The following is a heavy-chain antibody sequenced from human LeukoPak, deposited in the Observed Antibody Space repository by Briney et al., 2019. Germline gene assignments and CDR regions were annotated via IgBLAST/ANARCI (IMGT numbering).Heavy chain of an antibody. J-gene: IGHJ4*02. V-gene: IGHV3-53*05. CDR1: GFTVSSNY. D-gene: IGHD6-6*01. CDR2: IYSGGSK. CDR3: ARDSVGSSDDY. Sequence: AGSLTLSCAAYGFTVSSNYMSWVRQAQGKGLEGVSVIYSGGSKYYADSVKGRFTISGDTSKNALSLQMSSLRAEDTAVYYCARDSVGSSDDYGGQGPRVTV.